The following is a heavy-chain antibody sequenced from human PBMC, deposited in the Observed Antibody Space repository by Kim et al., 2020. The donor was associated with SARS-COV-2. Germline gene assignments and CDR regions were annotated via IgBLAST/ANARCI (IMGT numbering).Heavy chain of an antibody. V-gene: IGHV3-73*01. J-gene: IGHJ4*01. CDR1: GFSISGSP. D-gene: IGHD4-17*01. CDR2: IRSKANNYAT. Sequence: GGSLRLSCAASGFSISGSPMHWVRQASGRGLEWVGRIRSKANNYATAYAASVSGRFSVSRDDSKNTAYLQMNSLKIEDTAVYYCTTFYGDYVNYWGHGTLVTVSS. CDR3: TTFYGDYVNY.